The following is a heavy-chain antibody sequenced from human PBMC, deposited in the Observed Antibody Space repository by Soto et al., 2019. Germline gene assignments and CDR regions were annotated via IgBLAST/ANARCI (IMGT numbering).Heavy chain of an antibody. CDR3: TKVFSVAHPYYYF. CDR1: GITFIYAW. V-gene: IGHV3-15*07. CDR2: IKSQAVGGTI. J-gene: IGHJ4*02. D-gene: IGHD3-22*01. Sequence: EVQLVESGGGVVKPGGSLILACAASGITFIYAWMDWFRQAPGKRLEWGGRIKSQAVGGTIDSAALVQGRFTISRDDAKNTVSLQMDSLKTEDTAVYYCTKVFSVAHPYYYFWGQGTLVTVSS.